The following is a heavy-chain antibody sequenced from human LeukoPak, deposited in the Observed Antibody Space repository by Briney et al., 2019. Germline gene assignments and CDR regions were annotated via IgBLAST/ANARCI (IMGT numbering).Heavy chain of an antibody. Sequence: GGSLRLSCAASGFTFSSYAMSWVRQAPGKGLEWVSAISGSGGSTYYADSVKGRFTISRDNSKNTLFLQMDSLSAEDTAVYYCARASHYYDSSGYYHFDSWGQGTLVTVSS. J-gene: IGHJ4*02. V-gene: IGHV3-23*01. CDR3: ARASHYYDSSGYYHFDS. D-gene: IGHD3-22*01. CDR2: ISGSGGST. CDR1: GFTFSSYA.